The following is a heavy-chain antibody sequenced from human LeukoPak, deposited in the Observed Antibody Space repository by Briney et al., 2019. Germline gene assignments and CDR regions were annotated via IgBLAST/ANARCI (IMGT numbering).Heavy chain of an antibody. CDR3: ARGSDRSKAGDH. CDR2: IHPYGTF. J-gene: IGHJ4*02. CDR1: GGSCSDYY. V-gene: IGHV4-34*01. Sequence: SETLSLTCAVYGGSCSDYYCSWIRQPPGKGLEWIGEIHPYGTFYYNSSLKSRLTISIDTSKSQFSLRLTSVTAADTAFYYCARGSDRSKAGDHWGQGTLVTVSS. D-gene: IGHD6-25*01.